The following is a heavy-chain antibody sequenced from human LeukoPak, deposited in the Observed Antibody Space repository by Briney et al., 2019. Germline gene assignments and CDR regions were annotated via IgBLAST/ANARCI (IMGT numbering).Heavy chain of an antibody. J-gene: IGHJ4*02. D-gene: IGHD1-1*01. V-gene: IGHV3-21*06. CDR3: AREIDSYSSEARSRYRSFDF. Sequence: GGSLRLSCAASGFTFSSYGMHWVRQAPGKGLEWVSSISTSTSYIYYVDSVKGRFTISRDNARNSLFLQMNSLRAEDTALYYCAREIDSYSSEARSRYRSFDFWGQGTLVTVSS. CDR2: ISTSTSYI. CDR1: GFTFSSYG.